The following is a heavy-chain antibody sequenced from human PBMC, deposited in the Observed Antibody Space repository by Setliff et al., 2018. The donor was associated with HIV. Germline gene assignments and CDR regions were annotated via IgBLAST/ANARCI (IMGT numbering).Heavy chain of an antibody. Sequence: KPSETLSLTCTVSRYSIRNGAYYWGWIRQPPGKGLEWIGSIYYSGSVYYNPSFKSRVTLSVDTSENQFSLRLRSVTAADTAVYFCARGGTVSADFDSWGEGTLVTVSS. J-gene: IGHJ4*02. CDR3: ARGGTVSADFDS. CDR1: RYSIRNGAYY. V-gene: IGHV4-39*07. D-gene: IGHD6-19*01. CDR2: IYYSGSV.